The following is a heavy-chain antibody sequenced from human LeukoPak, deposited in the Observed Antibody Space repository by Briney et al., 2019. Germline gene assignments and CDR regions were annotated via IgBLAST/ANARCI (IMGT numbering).Heavy chain of an antibody. CDR3: AELGITMIGGV. V-gene: IGHV3-23*01. J-gene: IGHJ6*04. CDR1: GFTFSSYG. Sequence: GGSLRLSCVASGFTFSSYGMSWVRQAPGKGLEWVSAISGSGDSTYYADSVKGRFTISRDNAKNSLYLQMNSLRAEDTAVYYCAELGITMIGGVWGKGTTVTISS. D-gene: IGHD3-10*02. CDR2: ISGSGDST.